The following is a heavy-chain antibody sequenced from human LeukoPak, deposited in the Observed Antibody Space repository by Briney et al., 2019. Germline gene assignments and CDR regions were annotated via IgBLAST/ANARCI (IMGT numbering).Heavy chain of an antibody. Sequence: GGSLRLSCAASGFTFDDYGMSWVRQAPGEGLEWVSGINWNGGSTGYADSVKGRFTISRDDAKNSLYLQMNSLRAEDTALYYCARGGGSGSSLVVWYFDLWGRGTLVTVSS. CDR3: ARGGGSGSSLVVWYFDL. V-gene: IGHV3-20*04. CDR1: GFTFDDYG. J-gene: IGHJ2*01. CDR2: INWNGGST. D-gene: IGHD3-10*01.